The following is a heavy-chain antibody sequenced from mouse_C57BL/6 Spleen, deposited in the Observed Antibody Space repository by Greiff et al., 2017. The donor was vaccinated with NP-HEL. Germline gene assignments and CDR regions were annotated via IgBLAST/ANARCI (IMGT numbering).Heavy chain of an antibody. CDR2: ISGGGGNT. V-gene: IGHV5-9*01. CDR1: GFTFSSYT. CDR3: ARHVYYCGSGLAY. D-gene: IGHD1-1*01. Sequence: EVQLVESGGGLVKPGGSLKLSCAASGFTFSSYTMSWVRQTPEKRLEWVATISGGGGNTYYPDSVKGRFTISRDNAKNTLYLQMSSLRSEDTALYYCARHVYYCGSGLAYWGQGTLVTVSA. J-gene: IGHJ3*01.